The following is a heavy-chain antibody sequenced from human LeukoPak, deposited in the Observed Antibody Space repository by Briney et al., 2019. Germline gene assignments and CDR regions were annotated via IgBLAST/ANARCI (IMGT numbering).Heavy chain of an antibody. D-gene: IGHD6-6*01. CDR3: ARVRGQLSIDY. V-gene: IGHV4-61*01. CDR1: GGSISSGSYY. Sequence: PSQTLSLTCTVSGGSISSGSYYWSWIRQPPGKGLEWIGYIYYSGSTNYDPSLKSRVTISVDTSKNQFSLKLSSVTAADTAVYYCARVRGQLSIDYWGQGTLVTVSS. CDR2: IYYSGST. J-gene: IGHJ4*02.